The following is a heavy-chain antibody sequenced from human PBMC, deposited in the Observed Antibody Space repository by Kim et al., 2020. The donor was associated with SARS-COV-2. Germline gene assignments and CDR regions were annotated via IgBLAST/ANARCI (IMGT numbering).Heavy chain of an antibody. CDR3: AKGALIDHDFWSGYDY. Sequence: GGSLRLSCAASGFTFSSYGMHWVRQAPGKGLEWVAVISYDGSNKYYADSVKGRFTISRDNSKNTLYLQMNSLRAEDTAVYYCAKGALIDHDFWSGYDYWGQGTLVTVSS. D-gene: IGHD3-3*01. CDR2: ISYDGSNK. V-gene: IGHV3-30*18. J-gene: IGHJ4*02. CDR1: GFTFSSYG.